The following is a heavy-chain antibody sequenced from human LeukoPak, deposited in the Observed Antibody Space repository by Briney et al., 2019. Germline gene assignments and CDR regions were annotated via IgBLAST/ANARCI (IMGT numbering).Heavy chain of an antibody. V-gene: IGHV3-48*04. CDR3: AKGWRAPIVGATGWAFDI. Sequence: AGGSLRLSCAASGFTFSSYTMNWVRQAPGKGLEWVSYITSSSSTIYYADSVKGRFTISRDNAKNSLFLQMNSLRAEDTAVYYCAKGWRAPIVGATGWAFDIWGQGTMVTVSS. CDR1: GFTFSSYT. J-gene: IGHJ3*02. CDR2: ITSSSSTI. D-gene: IGHD1-26*01.